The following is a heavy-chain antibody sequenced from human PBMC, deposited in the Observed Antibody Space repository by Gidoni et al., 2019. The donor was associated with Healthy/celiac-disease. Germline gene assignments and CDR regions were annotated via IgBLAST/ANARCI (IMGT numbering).Heavy chain of an antibody. D-gene: IGHD2-15*01. V-gene: IGHV3-48*03. CDR3: AREAVVAATYYYGMDV. J-gene: IGHJ6*02. CDR1: GFTFSSYE. Sequence: EVQLVESGGGLVQPGGSLRLSCAASGFTFSSYEMNWVRQAPGKGLEWVSYISSSGSTIYYADSVKGRFTISRDNAKNSLYLQMNSLRAEDTAVYYCAREAVVAATYYYGMDVWGQGTTVTVSS. CDR2: ISSSGSTI.